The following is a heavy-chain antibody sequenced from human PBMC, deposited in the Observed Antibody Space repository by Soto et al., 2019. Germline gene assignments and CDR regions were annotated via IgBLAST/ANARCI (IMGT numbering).Heavy chain of an antibody. Sequence: EGSLRLSCAASGFTFSSYAMSWVRQAPGKGLEWVSAISGSGGSTYYADSVKGRFTISRDNSKNTLYLQMNSLRAEDTAVYYCAKEWSYSSGWSHVDYWGQGTLVTVSS. CDR3: AKEWSYSSGWSHVDY. CDR2: ISGSGGST. CDR1: GFTFSSYA. V-gene: IGHV3-23*01. J-gene: IGHJ4*02. D-gene: IGHD6-19*01.